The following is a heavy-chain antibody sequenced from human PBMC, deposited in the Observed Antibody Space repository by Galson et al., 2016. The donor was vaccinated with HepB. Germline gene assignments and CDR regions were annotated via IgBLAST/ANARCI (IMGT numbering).Heavy chain of an antibody. CDR1: GFSVSRNY. V-gene: IGHV3-53*01. J-gene: IGHJ6*03. CDR2: IYSGGTT. CDR3: ATYQGPPDYYFYMDV. D-gene: IGHD2-2*01. Sequence: SLRLSCAASGFSVSRNYKSWVRQAPGKGLEWVSLIYSGGTTYYADSVKGRFIISRDNSKNALYPQMNSLRAEDTAVYYCATYQGPPDYYFYMDVWGKGTPVTVSS.